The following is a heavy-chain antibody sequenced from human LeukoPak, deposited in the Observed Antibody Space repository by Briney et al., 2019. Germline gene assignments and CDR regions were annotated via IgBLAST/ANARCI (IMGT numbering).Heavy chain of an antibody. Sequence: SETLSLTCTVSGGSISSSSYYWGWIRQPPGKGLEWIGSIYYSGSTYYNPSLKSRVTISVDTSKNQFSLKLSSVTAADTAVYYCARDRFGHSGYDRNWFDPWGQGTLVTVSS. D-gene: IGHD5-12*01. V-gene: IGHV4-39*07. CDR3: ARDRFGHSGYDRNWFDP. J-gene: IGHJ5*02. CDR2: IYYSGST. CDR1: GGSISSSSYY.